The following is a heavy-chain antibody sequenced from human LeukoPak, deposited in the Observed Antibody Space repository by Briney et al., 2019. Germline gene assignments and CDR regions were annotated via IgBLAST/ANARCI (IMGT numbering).Heavy chain of an antibody. CDR1: GVTFSSYS. CDR2: ISSSSSYI. J-gene: IGHJ4*02. D-gene: IGHD3-22*01. Sequence: GGSLRLSCAASGVTFSSYSMNWVRQAPGKGLEWVSSISSSSSYIYYADSVKGRFTISRDNAKNSLYLQMNSLRAEDTAVYYCARVGYYYDSSGYFDYWGQGTLVTVSS. V-gene: IGHV3-21*01. CDR3: ARVGYYYDSSGYFDY.